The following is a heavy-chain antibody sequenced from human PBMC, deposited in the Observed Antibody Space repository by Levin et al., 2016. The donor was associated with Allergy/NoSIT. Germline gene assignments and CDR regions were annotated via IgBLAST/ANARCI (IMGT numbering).Heavy chain of an antibody. V-gene: IGHV3-7*04. CDR3: ARGHYGLDV. Sequence: GGSLRLSCAASGFTFSSYWMSWVRQAPGKGLEWVAHINQDGSEKYYLDSVKGRFTISRDNAKNSLYLQMNSLRAEDTAVYYCARGHYGLDVWGQGTTVTVSS. J-gene: IGHJ6*02. CDR2: INQDGSEK. CDR1: GFTFSSYW.